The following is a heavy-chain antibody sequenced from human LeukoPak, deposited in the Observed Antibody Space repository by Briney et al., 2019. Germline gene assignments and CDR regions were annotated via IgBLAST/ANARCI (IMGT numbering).Heavy chain of an antibody. D-gene: IGHD3-10*02. J-gene: IGHJ4*02. CDR1: GGSISSSTYY. CDR3: VRLFEGLRPPDY. V-gene: IGHV4-39*01. CDR2: ISHRGNN. Sequence: SETLSLTCTVSGGSISSSTYYWGWIRQPPGKGLEWFGSISHRGNNYDNPSLRRRVTISVDTSKIQHSPELSTVPAADSAVYCCVRLFEGLRPPDYWGQGTLVTVSS.